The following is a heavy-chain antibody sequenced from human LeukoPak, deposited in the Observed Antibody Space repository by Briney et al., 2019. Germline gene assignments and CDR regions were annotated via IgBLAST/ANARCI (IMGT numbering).Heavy chain of an antibody. CDR1: GFTVSSNY. V-gene: IGHV3-66*01. J-gene: IGHJ4*02. Sequence: GGSLKLSCVASGFTVSSNYMSWVRQAPGKGLEWVSVIYSGGNTYYADSVKGRFTIPRDNSKNTLYLQMNSLRAEDTAVYYCARGPPSDSSSWYQEYFDYWGQGTLVTVSS. CDR2: IYSGGNT. D-gene: IGHD6-13*01. CDR3: ARGPPSDSSSWYQEYFDY.